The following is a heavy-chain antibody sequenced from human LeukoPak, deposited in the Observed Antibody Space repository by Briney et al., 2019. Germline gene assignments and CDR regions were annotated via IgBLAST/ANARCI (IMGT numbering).Heavy chain of an antibody. CDR1: GFTFSSYA. V-gene: IGHV3-23*01. Sequence: GGSLRLSCAASGFTFSSYAMHWVRQAPGKGLEWVSGVSGSGGNIHYADSVKGRFTISRDNSKNTLYLQMNSLRAEDTAVYYCAASLPNIVVVPATKGPFGYWGQGALVTVSS. CDR2: VSGSGGNI. J-gene: IGHJ4*02. CDR3: AASLPNIVVVPATKGPFGY. D-gene: IGHD2-2*01.